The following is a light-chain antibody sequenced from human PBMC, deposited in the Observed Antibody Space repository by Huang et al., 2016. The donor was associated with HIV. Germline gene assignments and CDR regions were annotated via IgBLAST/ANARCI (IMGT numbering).Light chain of an antibody. V-gene: IGKV3-15*01. Sequence: EIVMTQSPATLSVSPGERATLSCRASQNIGDNLTWYQHKPGQAPRLLIYGASTRAAGIPPRCSGSGSGTEFTLTISGLESEDFAVYYCQQFNNWPPRVTFGPGTTVDVK. J-gene: IGKJ3*01. CDR1: QNIGDN. CDR3: QQFNNWPPRVT. CDR2: GAS.